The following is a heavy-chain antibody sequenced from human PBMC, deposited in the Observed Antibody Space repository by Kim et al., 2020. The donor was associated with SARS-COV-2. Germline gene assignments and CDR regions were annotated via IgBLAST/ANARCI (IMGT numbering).Heavy chain of an antibody. D-gene: IGHD6-6*01. V-gene: IGHV5-51*01. CDR1: GYSFTSYW. Sequence: GESLQISCKGSGYSFTSYWIGWVRQMPGKGLEWMGIIYPGDSDTRYSPSFQGQVTISADKSISTAYLQWSSLKASDTAMYYCARLISGPDSSSYSVWAFDIWGQGTMVTVSS. CDR3: ARLISGPDSSSYSVWAFDI. CDR2: IYPGDSDT. J-gene: IGHJ3*02.